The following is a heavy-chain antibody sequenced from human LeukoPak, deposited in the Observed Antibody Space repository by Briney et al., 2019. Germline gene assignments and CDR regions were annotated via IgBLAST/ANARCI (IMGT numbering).Heavy chain of an antibody. CDR3: AKAEGSGNQPFKY. J-gene: IGHJ4*02. CDR2: IYYSGST. Sequence: SETLSLTCTVSGGSISSYYWSWIRQPPGKGLEWIGYIYYSGSTNYNPSLKSRVTISVDTSKNQFSLKLSSVTAADTAVYSCAKAEGSGNQPFKYWGQGTLVTVSS. CDR1: GGSISSYY. V-gene: IGHV4-59*01. D-gene: IGHD3-10*01.